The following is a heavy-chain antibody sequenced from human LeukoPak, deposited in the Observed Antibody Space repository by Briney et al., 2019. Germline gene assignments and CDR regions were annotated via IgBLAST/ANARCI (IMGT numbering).Heavy chain of an antibody. J-gene: IGHJ4*02. D-gene: IGHD3-22*01. V-gene: IGHV4-4*07. CDR1: GGSISSYY. CDR2: IYTSGST. Sequence: SETLSLTCTVSGGSISSYYWSWIRQPAGKGLEWIGRIYTSGSTNYNPSLKSRVTMSVDTSKNQFSLKLSSVTAADTAVYYCARADSGYDYYDSSGFDYWGQGTLVTVSS. CDR3: ARADSGYDYYDSSGFDY.